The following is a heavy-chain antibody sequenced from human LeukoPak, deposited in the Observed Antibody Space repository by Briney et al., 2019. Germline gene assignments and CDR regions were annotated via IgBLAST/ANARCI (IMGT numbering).Heavy chain of an antibody. Sequence: PSETLSLTCAVYGGSFSGYYWSWIRQPPGKGLEWIGEINHSGSTNYNPSLKSRVTISVDTSKNQFSLKLSSVTAADTAVYYCARTSSDSGSYSYAFDIWGRGTMVTVSS. CDR3: ARTSSDSGSYSYAFDI. V-gene: IGHV4-34*01. CDR2: INHSGST. J-gene: IGHJ3*02. CDR1: GGSFSGYY. D-gene: IGHD1-26*01.